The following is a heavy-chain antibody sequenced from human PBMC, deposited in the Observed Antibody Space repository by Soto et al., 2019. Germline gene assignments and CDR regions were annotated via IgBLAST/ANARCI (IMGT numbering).Heavy chain of an antibody. J-gene: IGHJ6*02. Sequence: PSETLSLTCTVSGGSISSGDYYWSWIRQPPGKGLEWIGYIYYSGSTYYNPSLKSRVTISVDTSKNQFSLKLSSVTAADTAVYYCARAGGSGRWRGYYYYGMDVWGQGTTVTVSS. D-gene: IGHD2-15*01. CDR1: GGSISSGDYY. CDR3: ARAGGSGRWRGYYYYGMDV. CDR2: IYYSGST. V-gene: IGHV4-30-4*01.